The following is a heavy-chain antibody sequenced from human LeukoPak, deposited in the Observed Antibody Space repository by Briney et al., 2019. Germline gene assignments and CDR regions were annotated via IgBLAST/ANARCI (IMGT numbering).Heavy chain of an antibody. CDR2: IIPIFGTA. V-gene: IGHV1-69*13. CDR1: GGTFSSYA. Sequence: SVKVSCKASGGTFSSYAISWVRQAPGQGLEWMGGIIPIFGTANYTQKFQGRVTITADESTSTAYMELSSLRSEDTAVYYCASRMRSFYYYGMDVWGQGTTVTVSS. J-gene: IGHJ6*02. D-gene: IGHD2/OR15-2a*01. CDR3: ASRMRSFYYYGMDV.